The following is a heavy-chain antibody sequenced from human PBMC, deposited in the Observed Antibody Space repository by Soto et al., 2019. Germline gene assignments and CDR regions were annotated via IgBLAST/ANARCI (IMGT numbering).Heavy chain of an antibody. CDR1: GFTFTISA. CDR2: IVVGSGNT. CDR3: AASASGRFLENDY. V-gene: IGHV1-58*01. Sequence: ASVKVSCKASGFTFTISAVQRVRQARGQRLEWIGWIVVGSGNTNYAQKFQERVTITRDMSTSTAYMELSSLRSEDTAVYYCAASASGRFLENDYWGQGTLVTVSS. D-gene: IGHD3-3*01. J-gene: IGHJ4*02.